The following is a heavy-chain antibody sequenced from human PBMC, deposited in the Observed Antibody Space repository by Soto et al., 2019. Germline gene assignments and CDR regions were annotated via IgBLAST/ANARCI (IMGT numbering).Heavy chain of an antibody. J-gene: IGHJ6*02. CDR3: ARAPSLGYCSGGSCYPLSYYYYGMDV. CDR2: ISSSGSTI. CDR1: VFTFSSYE. V-gene: IGHV3-48*03. Sequence: SLRLSCSASVFTFSSYEMNWFRQAPGKGLEWVSYISSSGSTIYYADSVKGRFTISRDNAKNSLYLQMNSLRAEDTAVYYCARAPSLGYCSGGSCYPLSYYYYGMDVWGQGTTVTVSS. D-gene: IGHD2-15*01.